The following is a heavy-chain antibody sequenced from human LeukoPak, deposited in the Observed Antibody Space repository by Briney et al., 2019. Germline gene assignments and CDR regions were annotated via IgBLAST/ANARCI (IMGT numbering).Heavy chain of an antibody. D-gene: IGHD5-18*01. CDR1: GGTFSSYA. V-gene: IGHV1-69*05. CDR2: IIPIFGTA. Sequence: ASVKVSCKASGGTFSSYAISWVRQAPGQGLEWMGGIIPIFGTANYAQKFQGRVTITTDKSTSTAYMELSSLRSEDTAVYYCASRYSYGTPAYFDYWGQGTLVTVSS. CDR3: ASRYSYGTPAYFDY. J-gene: IGHJ4*02.